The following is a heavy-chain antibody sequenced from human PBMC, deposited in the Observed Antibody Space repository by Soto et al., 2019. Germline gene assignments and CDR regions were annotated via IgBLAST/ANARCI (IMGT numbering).Heavy chain of an antibody. J-gene: IGHJ4*02. D-gene: IGHD6-6*01. V-gene: IGHV3-48*03. CDR3: ARRPRIAARPFDY. Sequence: EVQLVESGGGLVQPGGSLRLSCAASGFTFSSYEMNWVRQAPGKGLEWVSYISSSGSTIYYADSVKGRFTISRDNAKNSLYLQMNSLRAEDTAVYYCARRPRIAARPFDYWGQGTLVTVSP. CDR1: GFTFSSYE. CDR2: ISSSGSTI.